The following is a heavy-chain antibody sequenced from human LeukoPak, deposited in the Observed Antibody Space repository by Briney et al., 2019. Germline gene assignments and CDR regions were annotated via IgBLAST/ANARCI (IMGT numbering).Heavy chain of an antibody. CDR1: GFTFSSYS. CDR3: ARDPGSGYGGDGMDV. CDR2: ISSSSSYI. J-gene: IGHJ6*02. Sequence: GGSLRLSCAASGFTFSSYSMNWVRQAPGKGLEWVSSISSSSSYIYYADSVRGRFTISRDNAKNSLYLQMNSLRAEDTAVYYCARDPGSGYGGDGMDVWGQGTTVTVSS. D-gene: IGHD5-12*01. V-gene: IGHV3-21*01.